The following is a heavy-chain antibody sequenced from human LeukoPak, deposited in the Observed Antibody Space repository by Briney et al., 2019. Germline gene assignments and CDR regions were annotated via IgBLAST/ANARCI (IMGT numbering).Heavy chain of an antibody. CDR2: IYYSGST. CDR1: GGSISSYY. V-gene: IGHV4-59*01. J-gene: IGHJ4*02. D-gene: IGHD1-26*01. Sequence: SETLSLTCTVSGGSISSYYWSWIRQPPGKGLEWIGYIYYSGSTNYNPSLKSRVTISVDTSKNQFSLKLSSVTAADTAVYCRARDGGGSYHFDYWGQGTLVTVSS. CDR3: ARDGGGSYHFDY.